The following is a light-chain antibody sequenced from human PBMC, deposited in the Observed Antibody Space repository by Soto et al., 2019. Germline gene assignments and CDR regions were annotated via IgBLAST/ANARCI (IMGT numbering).Light chain of an antibody. CDR2: ATT. V-gene: IGLV7-43*01. J-gene: IGLJ2*01. CDR3: LLYYGDTRF. CDR1: TGAVTSDYH. Sequence: QTVVTQEPSLTVSPGGTVTLTCASSTGAVTSDYHPNCFQQKPGQAPRALIYATTKKHSWTPARFSASLLGGKAALTLSGVQPEDEADYYCLLYYGDTRFFGGGTKLTVL.